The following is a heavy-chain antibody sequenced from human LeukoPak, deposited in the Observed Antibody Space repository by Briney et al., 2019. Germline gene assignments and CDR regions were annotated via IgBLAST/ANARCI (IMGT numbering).Heavy chain of an antibody. CDR1: GFTFSSYG. CDR3: ARPGTTEYYAFDI. Sequence: GGSLRLSXAASGFTFSSYGMHWVRQAPGKGLEWVAFIRYDGSNKYYADSVKGRFTISRDNSKNTLYLQMNSLRAEDTAVYYCARPGTTEYYAFDIWGQGTMVTVSS. J-gene: IGHJ3*02. CDR2: IRYDGSNK. V-gene: IGHV3-30*02. D-gene: IGHD1-1*01.